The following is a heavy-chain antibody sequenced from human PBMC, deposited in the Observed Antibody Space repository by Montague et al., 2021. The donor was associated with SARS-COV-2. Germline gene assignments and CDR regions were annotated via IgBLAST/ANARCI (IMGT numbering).Heavy chain of an antibody. D-gene: IGHD3-10*01. Sequence: SETLSLTCSVSGGSIGSDYWSWLRQPPGKGLEWIGHIHYSGSNTYSHSFKSRVTISIDTPKYQFSLQLSSATAADTAVYYCARRLDPSGTYYLAYWGQGTLVTVSS. J-gene: IGHJ4*02. CDR3: ARRLDPSGTYYLAY. CDR1: GGSIGSDY. CDR2: IHYSGSN. V-gene: IGHV4-59*01.